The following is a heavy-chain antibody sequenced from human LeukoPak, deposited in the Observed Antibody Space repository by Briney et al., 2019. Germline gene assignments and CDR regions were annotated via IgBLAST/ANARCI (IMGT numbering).Heavy chain of an antibody. D-gene: IGHD3-3*01. V-gene: IGHV1-18*04. CDR2: ISGYNGNT. Sequence: GASVKVSCKASGYTFTGYYMHWVRQAPGQGLEWMGWISGYNGNTNYAQKLQGRVTMTTDTSTRTAYMELRSLRSDDTAVYYCARGLEWLTRRHTWFDPWGQGTLVTVSS. CDR3: ARGLEWLTRRHTWFDP. CDR1: GYTFTGYY. J-gene: IGHJ5*02.